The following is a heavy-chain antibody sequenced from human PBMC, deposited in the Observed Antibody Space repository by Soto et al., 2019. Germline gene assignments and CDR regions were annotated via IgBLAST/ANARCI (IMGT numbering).Heavy chain of an antibody. CDR2: ISGSGGST. D-gene: IGHD4-17*01. CDR3: AKDGTVTTAFDI. V-gene: IGHV3-23*01. Sequence: GGSLRLSCAASGFTFSSYAMSWVRQAPGKGLEWVSAISGSGGSTYYADSVKGRFTISRDNSKNTLYLQMNSLRAEDRAVYYCAKDGTVTTAFDIWGQGTMVTVSS. J-gene: IGHJ3*02. CDR1: GFTFSSYA.